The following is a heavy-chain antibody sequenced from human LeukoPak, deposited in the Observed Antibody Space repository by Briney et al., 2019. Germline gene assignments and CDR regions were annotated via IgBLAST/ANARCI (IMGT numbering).Heavy chain of an antibody. V-gene: IGHV3-21*01. CDR1: GFTFSSYT. CDR2: ITSSSDR. CDR3: ARDSYAFVWESYRGYYFDY. J-gene: IGHJ4*02. Sequence: PGGSLRLSCAASGFTFSSYTMNWVRQAPGEGLEWVSSITSSSDRYYADSVKGRFTVSRDNAKNSLYLHLNNLRPEDTAVYYCARDSYAFVWESYRGYYFDYWGQGTLLTVSS. D-gene: IGHD3-16*02.